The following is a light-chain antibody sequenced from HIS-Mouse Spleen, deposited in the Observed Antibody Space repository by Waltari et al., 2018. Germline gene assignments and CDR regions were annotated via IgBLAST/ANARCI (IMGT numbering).Light chain of an antibody. CDR1: QSVSSSY. J-gene: IGKJ1*01. CDR2: GAS. CDR3: QQYGSSPRT. Sequence: EIVLTQSQGTLSLSPRERATLSCRASQSVSSSYLAWYQQKPGQAPRLLIYGASSRATGIPDRFSGSGSGTDFTLTISRLEPEDFAVYYCQQYGSSPRTFGQGTKVEIK. V-gene: IGKV3-20*01.